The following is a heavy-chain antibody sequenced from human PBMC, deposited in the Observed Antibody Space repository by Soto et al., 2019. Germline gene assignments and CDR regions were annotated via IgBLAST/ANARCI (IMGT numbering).Heavy chain of an antibody. CDR1: GGSISSGGYY. Sequence: QVQMQESGPGLVKTSQTLSLTCTVSGGSISSGGYYWSWIRQHPGKGLEWIGYIYYSGSTYYNPSLKSRVTISVDTSKHQFSLKLSSVTAADTAVYYCARRVVPAAINTNWFDLWGQGTLVTVSS. D-gene: IGHD2-2*01. CDR3: ARRVVPAAINTNWFDL. V-gene: IGHV4-31*03. CDR2: IYYSGST. J-gene: IGHJ5*02.